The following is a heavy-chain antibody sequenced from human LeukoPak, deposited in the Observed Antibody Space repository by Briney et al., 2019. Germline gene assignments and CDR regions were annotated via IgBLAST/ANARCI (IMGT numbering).Heavy chain of an antibody. CDR2: IIPIFGTS. J-gene: IGHJ4*02. Sequence: SVKVSCKASGGTFSSYDINWVRQAPGQGLEWMGGIIPIFGTSNYAQKFQGRITIIADKSTSTAFMELSSLRFEDTAVYYCGSGFFVPNSGWLFDFWGQGTLVTVSS. V-gene: IGHV1-69*06. CDR1: GGTFSSYD. CDR3: GSGFFVPNSGWLFDF. D-gene: IGHD6-25*01.